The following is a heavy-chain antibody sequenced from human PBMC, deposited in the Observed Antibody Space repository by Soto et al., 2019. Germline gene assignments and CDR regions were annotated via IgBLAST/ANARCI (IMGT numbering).Heavy chain of an antibody. CDR1: GGSFSGYY. V-gene: IGHV4-34*01. CDR2: INHSGST. J-gene: IGHJ6*02. Sequence: SETLSLTCAVYGGSFSGYYWSWIRQPPGKGLEWIGEINHSGSTNYNPSLKSRVTISVDTSKNQFSLKLSSVTAADTAVYYCARADSSSWRMDVWGQGTTVTVSS. CDR3: ARADSSSWRMDV. D-gene: IGHD6-13*01.